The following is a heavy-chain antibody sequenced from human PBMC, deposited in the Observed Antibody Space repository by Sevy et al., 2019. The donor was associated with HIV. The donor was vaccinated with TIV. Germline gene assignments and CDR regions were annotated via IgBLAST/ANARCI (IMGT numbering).Heavy chain of an antibody. CDR2: ISYDGSNK. Sequence: GGSLRLSCAASGFTFSSYAMHWVRQAPGKGLEWVAVISYDGSNKYYADSVKGRFTISRDNSKNTLYLQMNSLRAEDTAGYYCARGQYSNYPRYYFDYWGQGTLVTVSS. CDR3: ARGQYSNYPRYYFDY. D-gene: IGHD4-4*01. CDR1: GFTFSSYA. J-gene: IGHJ4*02. V-gene: IGHV3-30-3*01.